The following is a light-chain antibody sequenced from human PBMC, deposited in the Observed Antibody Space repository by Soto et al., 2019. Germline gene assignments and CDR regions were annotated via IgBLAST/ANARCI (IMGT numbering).Light chain of an antibody. V-gene: IGKV3-15*01. J-gene: IGKJ4*02. CDR2: AAS. CDR3: QQYKNWPPLT. CDR1: QSVGSA. Sequence: DIVMTQSPATLSVSPGETATLSCRASQSVGSAVAWYQHKPGQAPRLLIVAASIRATGVPGRFSGGGSGTECTLTISSLQSEDFAVYYSQQYKNWPPLTFGGGTAVEIK.